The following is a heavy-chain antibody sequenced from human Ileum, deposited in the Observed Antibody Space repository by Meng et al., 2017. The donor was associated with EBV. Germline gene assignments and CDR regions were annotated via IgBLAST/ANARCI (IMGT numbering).Heavy chain of an antibody. V-gene: IGHV4-39*07. CDR1: GASISSTPYY. CDR3: ARDYSSSWYSGGFFKY. CDR2: IFNSGST. D-gene: IGHD6-13*01. J-gene: IGHJ1*01. Sequence: QRRLQGLCPGLVKPSETLSLTCTVSGASISSTPYYWGWIRQPPGKGLEWIGNIFNSGSTSYSPSLKSRVTISVDTSKNQFSLKLSSVTAADTAVYYCARDYSSSWYSGGFFKYWGQGILVTVSS.